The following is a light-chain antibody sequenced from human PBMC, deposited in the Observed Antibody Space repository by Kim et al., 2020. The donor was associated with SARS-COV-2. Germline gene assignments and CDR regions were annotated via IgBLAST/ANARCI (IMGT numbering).Light chain of an antibody. Sequence: VAPGERAPLSCRASQSVSSNLAWYQQKPGQAPRLLIYGASTRATGIPARFSGSGSGTEFTLTISSLQSEDFAVYYCQQYNNWPLTFGGGTKVEIK. V-gene: IGKV3-15*01. CDR1: QSVSSN. CDR2: GAS. J-gene: IGKJ4*01. CDR3: QQYNNWPLT.